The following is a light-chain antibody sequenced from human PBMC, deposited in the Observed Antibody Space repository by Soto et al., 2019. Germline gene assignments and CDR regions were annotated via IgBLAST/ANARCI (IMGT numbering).Light chain of an antibody. CDR1: QSISSW. CDR3: QQYNSYPST. Sequence: DIQMTQSPSTLSASVGDRVTITCRASQSISSWLAWYQQKPGKAPKLLIYKASSLESGVPSRFSGSGSGTEFTLTISSLQPDDLANYYCQQYNSYPSTFGQGTKVEIK. V-gene: IGKV1-5*03. J-gene: IGKJ1*01. CDR2: KAS.